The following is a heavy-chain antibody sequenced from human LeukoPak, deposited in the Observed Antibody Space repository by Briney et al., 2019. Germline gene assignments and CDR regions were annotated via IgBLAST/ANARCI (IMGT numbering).Heavy chain of an antibody. CDR3: ARHGIAVADTRSRDAFEI. J-gene: IGHJ3*02. D-gene: IGHD6-19*01. V-gene: IGHV4-39*07. Sequence: PSETLSLTCTVSGGSISSSSYYWGWIRQPPGKGLEWIGSIYYSGSTYYNPSLKSRVTISVDTSKNQFSLKLSSVTAADTAVYYCARHGIAVADTRSRDAFEIWGQGTMVTVSS. CDR1: GGSISSSSYY. CDR2: IYYSGST.